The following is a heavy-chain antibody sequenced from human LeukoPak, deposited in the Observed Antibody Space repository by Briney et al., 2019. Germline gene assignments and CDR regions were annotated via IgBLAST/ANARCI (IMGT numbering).Heavy chain of an antibody. CDR2: TVVGSGNT. D-gene: IGHD6-19*01. CDR3: AADPDSSGWYGGGDY. Sequence: SVKVSCKASGFTFASSTMQWVRQARGQRLEWIGWTVVGSGNTNYAQKFQERVTITRDMSTSTAYMELSSLRSEDTAVYYCAADPDSSGWYGGGDYWGQGTLVTVSS. CDR1: GFTFASST. J-gene: IGHJ4*02. V-gene: IGHV1-58*02.